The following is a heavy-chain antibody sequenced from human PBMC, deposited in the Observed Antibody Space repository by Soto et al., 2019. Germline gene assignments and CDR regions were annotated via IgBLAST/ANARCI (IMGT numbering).Heavy chain of an antibody. CDR3: AKSFSSNWYDYFDY. CDR2: ISGSGGST. J-gene: IGHJ4*02. CDR1: GITFSTYA. D-gene: IGHD6-13*01. Sequence: GGSLRLSCAASGITFSTYAMSWVRQAPGKGLEWVSAISGSGGSTYYADFVKGRFTISRDKSKNTLYLQMNSLRAEDTALYYCAKSFSSNWYDYFDYWGQGSLVTVSS. V-gene: IGHV3-23*01.